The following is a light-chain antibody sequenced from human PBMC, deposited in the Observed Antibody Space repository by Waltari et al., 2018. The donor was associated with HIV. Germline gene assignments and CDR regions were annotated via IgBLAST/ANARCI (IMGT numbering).Light chain of an antibody. J-gene: IGLJ1*01. V-gene: IGLV1-47*01. Sequence: QSVLTQPPSASGTPGQRGSISCSGSSSHIGNDNVSWYQQLPGTTPKLLIYKNIQRPSGVPERFAGSKSGTSAYLAISGLRSEDEADYYCVGWDASLSAYVFGAGTKVTVL. CDR3: VGWDASLSAYV. CDR1: SSHIGNDN. CDR2: KNI.